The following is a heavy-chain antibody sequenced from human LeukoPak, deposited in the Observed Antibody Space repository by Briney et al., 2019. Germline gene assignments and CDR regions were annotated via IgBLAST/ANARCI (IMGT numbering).Heavy chain of an antibody. J-gene: IGHJ4*02. Sequence: SETLSLTCTVSGGSISSSSYYWGWIRQPPGKGLEWIGSIYYSGSTYYNPSLKSRVTISVDTSKNQFSLKLSSVTAADTAVYYCARNAYCYDSSGYYYMGYYFDYWGQGTLVTVSS. CDR3: ARNAYCYDSSGYYYMGYYFDY. CDR2: IYYSGST. CDR1: GGSISSSSYY. D-gene: IGHD3-22*01. V-gene: IGHV4-39*01.